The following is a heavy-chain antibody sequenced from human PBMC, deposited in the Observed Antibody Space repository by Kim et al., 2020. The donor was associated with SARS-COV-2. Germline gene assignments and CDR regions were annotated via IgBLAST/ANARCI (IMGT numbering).Heavy chain of an antibody. J-gene: IGHJ5*02. CDR2: ISYDGSNK. CDR1: GFTFSSYG. Sequence: GGSLRLSCAASGFTFSSYGMHWVRQAPGKGLEWVAVISYDGSNKYYADSVKGRFTISRDNSKNTLYLQMNSLRAEDTAVYYCAKVTGDYYDSSGYLGPNSFDPWGQGTLVTVSS. CDR3: AKVTGDYYDSSGYLGPNSFDP. V-gene: IGHV3-30*18. D-gene: IGHD3-22*01.